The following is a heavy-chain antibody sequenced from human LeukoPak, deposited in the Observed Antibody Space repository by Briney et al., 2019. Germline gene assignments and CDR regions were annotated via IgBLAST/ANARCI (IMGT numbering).Heavy chain of an antibody. V-gene: IGHV4-59*02. D-gene: IGHD5-12*01. Sequence: SETLSLTCTVSGGSVSSYYWSWIRQPPGKGLEWIGYICYSGSTNYNPSLKSRVTISVDTSKNQFSLKLSSVTAADTAVYYCARVDIVAAGPNYYYGMDVWGKGTTVTVSS. CDR3: ARVDIVAAGPNYYYGMDV. J-gene: IGHJ6*04. CDR1: GGSVSSYY. CDR2: ICYSGST.